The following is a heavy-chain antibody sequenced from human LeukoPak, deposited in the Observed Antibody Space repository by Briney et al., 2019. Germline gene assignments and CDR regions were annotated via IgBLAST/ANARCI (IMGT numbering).Heavy chain of an antibody. Sequence: SGTLSLTCTVSGGSIIASDWWTWVRQAPGKGQEWVGEVFHTGSRNYSPSLKGRITISIDKYKSQFYLQLNSVTAADAAVYFCSRRNSLYDAFDIWGPGRLIAVSS. CDR3: SRRNSLYDAFDI. CDR2: VFHTGSR. V-gene: IGHV4-4*02. J-gene: IGHJ3*02. CDR1: GGSIIASDW.